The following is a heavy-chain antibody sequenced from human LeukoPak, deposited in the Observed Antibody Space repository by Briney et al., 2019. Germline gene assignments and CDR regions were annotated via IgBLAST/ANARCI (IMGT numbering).Heavy chain of an antibody. J-gene: IGHJ4*02. CDR2: ISDSGSDL. CDR3: ARERPLDY. V-gene: IGHV3-48*01. Sequence: GGSLRLSCAASGFTFSAYNMNWVRQAPGKGPEWVSFISDSGSDLYYRDSVKGRFTISRDNAKNSLYLQMDGLRAEDTAVYFCARERPLDYWGQGTLVTVSS. CDR1: GFTFSAYN.